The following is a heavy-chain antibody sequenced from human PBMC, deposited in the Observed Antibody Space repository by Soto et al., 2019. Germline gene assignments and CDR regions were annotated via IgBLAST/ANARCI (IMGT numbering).Heavy chain of an antibody. CDR3: AREDHDSSGYYFQH. V-gene: IGHV4-31*03. CDR2: IYYSGST. Sequence: QVQLQESGPGLVKPSQTLSLTCTVSGGSISSGGYYWSWIRQHPGKGLEWIGYIYYSGSTYYNPSLKSRVTISVDKSKNQFSLKLSSVTAADTAVYYCAREDHDSSGYYFQHWGQGTLVTVSS. D-gene: IGHD3-22*01. CDR1: GGSISSGGYY. J-gene: IGHJ1*01.